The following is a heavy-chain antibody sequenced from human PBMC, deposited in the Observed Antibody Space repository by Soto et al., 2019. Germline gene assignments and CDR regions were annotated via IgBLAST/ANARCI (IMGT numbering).Heavy chain of an antibody. CDR2: TYYMSKWYD. V-gene: IGHV6-1*01. CDR1: GDSVSSNSAA. Sequence: PSQTLSLTCAISGDSVSSNSAAWNWVRQSPSRGLEWLGRTYYMSKWYDDYSVPVKSRITISPDTSKNQFSLHLKSVTPEDTAVYYWARGAGRGYCSGNTCYSPYNYYGMDVWGQGTTVTVSS. CDR3: ARGAGRGYCSGNTCYSPYNYYGMDV. D-gene: IGHD2-15*01. J-gene: IGHJ6*02.